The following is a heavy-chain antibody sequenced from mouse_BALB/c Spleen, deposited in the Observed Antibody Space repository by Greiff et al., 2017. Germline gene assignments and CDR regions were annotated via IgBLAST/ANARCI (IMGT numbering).Heavy chain of an antibody. J-gene: IGHJ4*01. CDR2: ISYSGST. V-gene: IGHV3-2*02. D-gene: IGHD1-1*01. Sequence: EVQRVESGPGLVKPSQSLSLTCTVTGYSITSDYAWNWIRQFPGNKLEWMGYISYSGSTSYNPSLKSRISITRDTSKNQFFLQLNSVTTEDTATYYCARQDLSYYGSSPYAMDYWGQGTSVTVSS. CDR3: ARQDLSYYGSSPYAMDY. CDR1: GYSITSDYA.